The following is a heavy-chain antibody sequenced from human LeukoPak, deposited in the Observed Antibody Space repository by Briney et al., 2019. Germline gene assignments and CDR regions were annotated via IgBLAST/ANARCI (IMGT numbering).Heavy chain of an antibody. CDR3: VKDGYDYVWGSFSYFDY. CDR2: ISGNGGST. V-gene: IGHV3-64D*09. CDR1: GFTFNTYA. Sequence: GGSLRLSCSASGFTFNTYAMHWVRQASGKGLEYVSGISGNGGSTYYADSVKGRFTISRDNSKNTLYLQMSSLRPEDTAVYYCVKDGYDYVWGSFSYFDYWGQGTLVTVSS. D-gene: IGHD3-16*01. J-gene: IGHJ4*02.